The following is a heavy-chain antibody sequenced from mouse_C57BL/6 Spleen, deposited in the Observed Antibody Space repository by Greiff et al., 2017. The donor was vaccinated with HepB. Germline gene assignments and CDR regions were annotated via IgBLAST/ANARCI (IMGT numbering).Heavy chain of an antibody. CDR3: ARAYGNYGY. Sequence: QVQLQQPGAELVRPGSSVKLSCKASGYTFTSYWMDWVKQRPGQGLEWIGNIYPSDSETHYNQKFKDKATLTVDKSSSTAYMQLSSLTSEDSAVYYCARAYGNYGYWGQGTTLKVSS. CDR1: GYTFTSYW. V-gene: IGHV1-61*01. CDR2: IYPSDSET. J-gene: IGHJ2*01. D-gene: IGHD2-1*01.